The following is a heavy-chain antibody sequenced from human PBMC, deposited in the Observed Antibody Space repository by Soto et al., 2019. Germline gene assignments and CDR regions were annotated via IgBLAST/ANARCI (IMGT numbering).Heavy chain of an antibody. CDR2: IIPIFGTA. J-gene: IGHJ6*02. V-gene: IGHV1-69*13. D-gene: IGHD3-22*01. CDR1: GGTFSSYA. Sequence: ASVKVSCKASGGTFSSYAISWVRQDPGQGLEWMGGIIPIFGTANYAQKFQGRVTITADESTSTAYMELSSLRSEDTAVYYCARYYDSSGEYYYYGMDVWGQGTTVTVSS. CDR3: ARYYDSSGEYYYYGMDV.